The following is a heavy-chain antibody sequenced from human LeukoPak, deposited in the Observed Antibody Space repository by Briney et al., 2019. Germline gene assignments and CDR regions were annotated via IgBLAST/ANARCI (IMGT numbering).Heavy chain of an antibody. CDR2: ISSTGSNI. D-gene: IGHD2-15*01. CDR3: ARLYCSGGSCYGHFDY. J-gene: IGHJ4*02. Sequence: PGGSLRLSCAASGFTFSTYEMNWVRQAPGKGLEWVSYISSTGSNIYYADSVKGRFTISRDNAKNSLYLQMNSLRAEDTAVYYCARLYCSGGSCYGHFDYWGQGTLVTVSS. V-gene: IGHV3-48*03. CDR1: GFTFSTYE.